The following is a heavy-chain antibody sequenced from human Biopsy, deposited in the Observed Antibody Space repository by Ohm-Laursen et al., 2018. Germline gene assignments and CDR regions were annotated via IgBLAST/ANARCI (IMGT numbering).Heavy chain of an antibody. CDR2: TSASGNHI. CDR3: ARDGEAKYCKHGVCPSDF. CDR1: GFTFSGFS. Sequence: SLRLSCTASGFTFSGFSMNWVRQAPGKGLEWVSSTSASGNHIYYTDSVKGRFTVPRDNGKNSVYLQMNSLRVEDTAVYYCARDGEAKYCKHGVCPSDFWGQGTLVTVSS. D-gene: IGHD2-8*01. V-gene: IGHV3-21*01. J-gene: IGHJ4*02.